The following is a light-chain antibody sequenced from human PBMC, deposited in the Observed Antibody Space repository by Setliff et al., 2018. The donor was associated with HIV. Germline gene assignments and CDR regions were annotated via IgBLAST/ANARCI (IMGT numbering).Light chain of an antibody. V-gene: IGLV2-14*01. J-gene: IGLJ1*01. CDR2: DVS. CDR3: SSYTSSSTYV. CDR1: SSDVGGYNY. Sequence: QSALTQPASVSGSPGQSITISCTGTSSDVGGYNYVSWYQQHPGKAPKFMIYDVSKRPSGVSNRFSGSKSGNTASLTISGLQAEDEADYYCSSYTSSSTYVFGTGTKVPVL.